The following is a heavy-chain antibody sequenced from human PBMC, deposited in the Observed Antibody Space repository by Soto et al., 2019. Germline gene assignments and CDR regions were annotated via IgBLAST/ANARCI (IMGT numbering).Heavy chain of an antibody. J-gene: IGHJ4*02. CDR3: AKDRGARAFDY. V-gene: IGHV3-30*18. CDR2: ISYDGSNK. Sequence: QVQLVESGGGVVQPGRSLRLSCAASGFTFSSYGMHWVRQAPGKGLEWVAVISYDGSNKYYADSVKGRFTISRDNSKNTLYLQMSSLRAEDTAVYYCAKDRGARAFDYWGQGTLVTVSS. CDR1: GFTFSSYG. D-gene: IGHD1-26*01.